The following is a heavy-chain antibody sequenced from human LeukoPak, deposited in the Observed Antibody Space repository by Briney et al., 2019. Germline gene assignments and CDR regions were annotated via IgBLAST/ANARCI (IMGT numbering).Heavy chain of an antibody. V-gene: IGHV5-51*01. CDR2: IYPGDSDT. CDR3: ARNGGIAAAGTHYYYMDV. CDR1: GYSFTSYW. D-gene: IGHD6-13*01. Sequence: GESLKISCKGSGYSFTSYWIGWVRQMPGKGLEWMGIIYPGDSDTRYSPSFQGQVTISADKSISTAYPQWSSLKASDTAMYYCARNGGIAAAGTHYYYMDVWGKGTTVTISS. J-gene: IGHJ6*03.